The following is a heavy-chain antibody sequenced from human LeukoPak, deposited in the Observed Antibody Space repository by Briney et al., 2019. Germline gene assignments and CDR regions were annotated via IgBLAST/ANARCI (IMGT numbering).Heavy chain of an antibody. J-gene: IGHJ4*02. CDR2: ILVILGMT. CDR1: GGTFSSYA. CDR3: ARDGVVTAKPYFDY. V-gene: IGHV1-69*04. Sequence: SVKVSCKAYGGTFSSYAITWVRQAPGQGLEWMGRILVILGMTNYAQKLQGRVTITADTSTSTAYMELSSLRSEDTAVYYCARDGVVTAKPYFDYWGQGTLVTVSS. D-gene: IGHD2-21*02.